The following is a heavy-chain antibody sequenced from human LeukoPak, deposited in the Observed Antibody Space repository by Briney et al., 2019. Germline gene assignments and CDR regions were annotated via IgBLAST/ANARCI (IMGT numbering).Heavy chain of an antibody. CDR2: INTDGTVT. Sequence: PGGSLRLSCAASGCTFSKYLMLWVRQAPGKGLESVSRINTDGTVTTYADSVKGRFTVSRDNADNTMFLQMNSVRDEDTAVYYCATKQWLAPPPDSWGQGTPVSVSS. J-gene: IGHJ4*02. CDR1: GCTFSKYL. D-gene: IGHD6-19*01. V-gene: IGHV3-74*01. CDR3: ATKQWLAPPPDS.